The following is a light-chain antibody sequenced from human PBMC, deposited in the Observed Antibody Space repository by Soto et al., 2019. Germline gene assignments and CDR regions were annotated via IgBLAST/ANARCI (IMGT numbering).Light chain of an antibody. Sequence: DIVMTQSPDSLAVSLGERANINCKSSQSVLYSPNNKNSLAWYQQKPGQPPKLFIYWASIRESGVPDRFSGSGYGTNFTLTISSLQAEDVAFDYCQQYYRTPPTFGQATKVEIK. J-gene: IGKJ1*01. V-gene: IGKV4-1*01. CDR1: QSVLYSPNNKNS. CDR3: QQYYRTPPT. CDR2: WAS.